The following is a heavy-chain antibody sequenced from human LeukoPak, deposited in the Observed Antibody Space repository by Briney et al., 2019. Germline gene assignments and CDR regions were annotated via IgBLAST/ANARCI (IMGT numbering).Heavy chain of an antibody. Sequence: GASVKVSCKASGYTFTGYYMHWVRPAPGQGLEWMGWINPNSGGTNYAQKFQGRVTMTRDTYISTAYMELSRLRSDDTAVYYCARATLAVAGMVVWGQGTLVTVSS. CDR2: INPNSGGT. D-gene: IGHD6-19*01. J-gene: IGHJ4*02. CDR3: ARATLAVAGMVV. V-gene: IGHV1-2*02. CDR1: GYTFTGYY.